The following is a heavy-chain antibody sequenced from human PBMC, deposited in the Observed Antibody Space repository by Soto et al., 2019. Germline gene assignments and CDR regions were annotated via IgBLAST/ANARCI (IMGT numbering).Heavy chain of an antibody. CDR2: MNPNSGNT. V-gene: IGHV1-8*01. Sequence: GASVKVSCKASGYTFTSYDINWVRQATGQGLEWMGWMNPNSGNTGYAQKFQGRVTMTRNTSISTAYMELSSLRSEDTAVYYCARGPRVYYYYYMDVWGKGTTVTVSS. CDR3: ARGPRVYYYYYMDV. J-gene: IGHJ6*03. CDR1: GYTFTSYD.